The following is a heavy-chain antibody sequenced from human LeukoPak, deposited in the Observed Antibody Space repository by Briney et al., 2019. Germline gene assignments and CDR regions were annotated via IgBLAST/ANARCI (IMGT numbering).Heavy chain of an antibody. CDR1: GFTFSSYG. CDR3: ARGAFGEFPRRYMDV. J-gene: IGHJ6*03. CDR2: ISSSSSTI. Sequence: PGGSLRLSCAASGFTFSSYGMTWVRQAPGKGLEWVSYISSSSSTIYYADSVKGRFTISRDNAKNSLYLQLNSLRAEDTAVYYCARGAFGEFPRRYMDVWGKGTTVTVSS. V-gene: IGHV3-48*01. D-gene: IGHD3-10*01.